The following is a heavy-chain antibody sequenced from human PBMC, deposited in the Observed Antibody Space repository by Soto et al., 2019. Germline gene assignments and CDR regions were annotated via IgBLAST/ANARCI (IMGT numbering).Heavy chain of an antibody. Sequence: PGGSLRLSCAASGFTFSSYAMSWFRQAPGKGLEWVSAISGSGGSTYYADSVKGRFTISRDNSKNTLYLQMNSLRAEDTAVYYCAKNEEIEMVTITNYWGQGTLVTVSS. V-gene: IGHV3-23*01. D-gene: IGHD5-18*01. CDR2: ISGSGGST. CDR3: AKNEEIEMVTITNY. CDR1: GFTFSSYA. J-gene: IGHJ4*02.